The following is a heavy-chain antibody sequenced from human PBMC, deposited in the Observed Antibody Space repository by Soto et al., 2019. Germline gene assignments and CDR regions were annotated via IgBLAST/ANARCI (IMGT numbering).Heavy chain of an antibody. Sequence: GESLKISCKGSGYSFTSYWIGWVRQMPGKGLEWMGIIYPGDSDTRYSPSFQGQVTISADKSISTAYLQWSSLKASDTAMYYCARHFTVREYYYYMDVWGKGTTVTVSS. CDR3: ARHFTVREYYYYMDV. D-gene: IGHD4-4*01. CDR1: GYSFTSYW. J-gene: IGHJ6*03. CDR2: IYPGDSDT. V-gene: IGHV5-51*01.